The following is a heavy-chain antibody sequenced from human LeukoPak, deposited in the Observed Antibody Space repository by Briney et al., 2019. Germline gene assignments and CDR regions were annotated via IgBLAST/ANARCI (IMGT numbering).Heavy chain of an antibody. CDR1: GGTFSSYA. V-gene: IGHV1-69*04. Sequence: GASVKVSCKASGGTFSSYAISRVRQAPGQGLEWMGRIIPIFGIANYAQKFQGRVTITADKSTSTAYMELRSLRSEDTAVYYCARGEGDFWSGYYTYWGQGTLVTVSS. CDR2: IIPIFGIA. D-gene: IGHD3-3*01. CDR3: ARGEGDFWSGYYTY. J-gene: IGHJ4*02.